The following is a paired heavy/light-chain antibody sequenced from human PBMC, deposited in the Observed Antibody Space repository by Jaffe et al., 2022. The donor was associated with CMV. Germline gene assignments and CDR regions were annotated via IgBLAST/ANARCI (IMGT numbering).Light chain of an antibody. V-gene: IGKV3-15*01. CDR3: QQYNIWPPYT. CDR2: GAS. Sequence: EIVMTQSPATLSVSPGERATLSCRASQSVGSNLAWYQQKPGQAPRLLFYGASIRATGIPARFSGSGSGTEFTLTISSLQSEDFAVYYCQQYNIWPPYTFGQGTKLEIK. CDR1: QSVGSN. J-gene: IGKJ2*01.
Heavy chain of an antibody. CDR2: IYYNGNT. CDR1: GGSISSSGSY. D-gene: IGHD3-16*02. J-gene: IGHJ4*02. CDR3: ASGVIGSFDY. Sequence: QLQLQESGPGLVKPSGTLSLTCTVSGGSISSSGSYWGWIRQPPGKGLEWIGSIYYNGNTYYNPSLKSRVTISVDTSKNQFSLKETSVTAADTAVYYCASGVIGSFDYWGQGTLVTVSS. V-gene: IGHV4-39*01.